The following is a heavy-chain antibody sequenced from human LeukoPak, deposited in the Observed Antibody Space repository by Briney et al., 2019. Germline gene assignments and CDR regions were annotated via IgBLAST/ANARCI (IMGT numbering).Heavy chain of an antibody. CDR3: AKSDTIFGVVAKFDY. J-gene: IGHJ4*02. Sequence: GGSLRLSCPASGFTFSSHAMSWVRQAPGKGLEWVSSITGSGVSTNNADSVKGRFTISRDNSENTLYLQMNSLRVEDTAVYYCAKSDTIFGVVAKFDYWGQGTLVAVSS. CDR2: ITGSGVST. V-gene: IGHV3-23*01. D-gene: IGHD3-3*01. CDR1: GFTFSSHA.